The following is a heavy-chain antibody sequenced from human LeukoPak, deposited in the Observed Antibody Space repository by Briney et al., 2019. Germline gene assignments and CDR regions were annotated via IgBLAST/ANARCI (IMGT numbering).Heavy chain of an antibody. CDR3: AKASNPSVTTLPFDI. CDR2: ISAGGVGT. V-gene: IGHV3-23*01. CDR1: GFTFSSYA. D-gene: IGHD4-17*01. Sequence: GGSLRLSCAASGFTFSSYAMSWVRQAPGKGLEWVSAISAGGVGTYYADSVRGRFTISRDNSKNTLYLQVNSLRAEDTAVYYCAKASNPSVTTLPFDIWGQGTMVTVSS. J-gene: IGHJ3*02.